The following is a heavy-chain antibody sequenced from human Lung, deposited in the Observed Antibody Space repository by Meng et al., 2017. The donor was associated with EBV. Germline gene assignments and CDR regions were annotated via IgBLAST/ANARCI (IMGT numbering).Heavy chain of an antibody. Sequence: QVRRQASGPGLVKPSGPLSLTCAVSGGSISSSNWWSWVRQPPGKGLEWIGEIYHSGSTNYNPSLKSRVTISVDKSKNQFSLKLSSVTAADTAVYYCARVGPEENSGSSTWGQGTLVTVSS. CDR3: ARVGPEENSGSST. V-gene: IGHV4-4*02. CDR2: IYHSGST. J-gene: IGHJ4*02. D-gene: IGHD6-13*01. CDR1: GGSISSSNW.